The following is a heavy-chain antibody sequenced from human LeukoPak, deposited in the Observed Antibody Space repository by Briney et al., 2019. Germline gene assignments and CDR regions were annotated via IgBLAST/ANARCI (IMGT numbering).Heavy chain of an antibody. CDR2: ISYDGSNK. J-gene: IGHJ4*02. D-gene: IGHD6-13*01. CDR1: GFTFSSYA. CDR3: ARDFLAAADY. Sequence: GRSLRLPCAASGFTFSSYAMHWVRQAPGKGLEWVAVISYDGSNKYYADSVKGRFTISRDNSKNTLYLQMNSLRAEDTAVYYCARDFLAAADYWGQGTLVTVSS. V-gene: IGHV3-30-3*01.